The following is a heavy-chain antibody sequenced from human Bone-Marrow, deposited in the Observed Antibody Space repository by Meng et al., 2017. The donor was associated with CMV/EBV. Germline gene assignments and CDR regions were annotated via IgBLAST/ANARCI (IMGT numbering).Heavy chain of an antibody. CDR1: GFIFDDFA. CDR2: ISWNGGSI. D-gene: IGHD3-16*01. V-gene: IGHV3-9*03. Sequence: GGSLRLSCVASGFIFDDFAMHWVRQAPGKGLEWVSSISWNGGSIGYADSVKGRFTVSRDNAKKSLYLQLNSLRAEDMALYYCAKASSYDASGYFDWWGQGTLVTVCS. CDR3: AKASSYDASGYFDW. J-gene: IGHJ4*02.